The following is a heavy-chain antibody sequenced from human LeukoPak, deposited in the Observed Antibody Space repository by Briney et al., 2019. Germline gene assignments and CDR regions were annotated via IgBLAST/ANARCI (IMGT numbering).Heavy chain of an antibody. D-gene: IGHD2-15*01. J-gene: IGHJ4*02. CDR3: ARDERRFCSDGSCYPGDY. V-gene: IGHV3-21*01. Sequence: GGSLRLSCAASGFTFSDYAMKWVRQAPGKGLEWVAAISRTSSYIYYSDSVKGRFTISRDHAENSVYIQMDSLRAEDTAVYYCARDERRFCSDGSCYPGDYWGQGTLVTVSS. CDR1: GFTFSDYA. CDR2: ISRTSSYI.